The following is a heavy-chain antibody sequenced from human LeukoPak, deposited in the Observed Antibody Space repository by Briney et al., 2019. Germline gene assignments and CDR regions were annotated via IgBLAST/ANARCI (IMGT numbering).Heavy chain of an antibody. CDR1: GFTFSSYG. CDR3: ARGITAGATFNWFDP. V-gene: IGHV3-48*03. Sequence: GGSLRLSCAASGFTFSSYGMNWVRQAPGKGLEWVSYISSSGSTIYYADSVKGRFTISRDNAKNSLYLQMNSLRAEDTAVYYCARGITAGATFNWFDPWGQGTLVTVSS. D-gene: IGHD1-26*01. J-gene: IGHJ5*02. CDR2: ISSSGSTI.